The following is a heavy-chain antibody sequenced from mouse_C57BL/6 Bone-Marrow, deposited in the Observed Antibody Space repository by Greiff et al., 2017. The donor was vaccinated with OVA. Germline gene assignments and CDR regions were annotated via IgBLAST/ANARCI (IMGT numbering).Heavy chain of an antibody. Sequence: EVKLMESGGGLVKPGGSLKLSCAASGFTFSDYGMHWVRQAPEKGLEWVAYISRGSSTIYYADTVKGRFTISRDNAKNTLFLQMTSLRSEDTAMYYCARPEVVAKRGYFDYWGQGTTLTVSS. CDR1: GFTFSDYG. CDR2: ISRGSSTI. V-gene: IGHV5-17*01. CDR3: ARPEVVAKRGYFDY. D-gene: IGHD1-1*01. J-gene: IGHJ2*01.